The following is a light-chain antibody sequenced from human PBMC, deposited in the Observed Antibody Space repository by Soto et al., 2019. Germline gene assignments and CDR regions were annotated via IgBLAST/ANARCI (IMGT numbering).Light chain of an antibody. V-gene: IGLV2-14*01. CDR2: EIS. CDR3: SSYTSGSTRV. J-gene: IGLJ3*02. Sequence: QSALTQPASVSGSPGQSITISCTGTSSDVGGYNYVSWYQQHPGKAPKLMIYEISNRPSGVSNRFSGSKSGNTASLTISGLQGEDEAYYYCSSYTSGSTRVFGRGTKLTVL. CDR1: SSDVGGYNY.